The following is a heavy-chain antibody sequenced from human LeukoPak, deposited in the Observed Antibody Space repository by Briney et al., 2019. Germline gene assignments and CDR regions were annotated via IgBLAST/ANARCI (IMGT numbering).Heavy chain of an antibody. J-gene: IGHJ4*02. Sequence: GGSLRLSCAASGFTFRGYAMSWVRQAPGKGLEWVSAISGSGTGTYYADSVKGRFTISRDNSKNMVNLQMNSLRAEDTAVYYCAKGANYYDSSGYRRYYFDYWGQGTLVTVSS. CDR3: AKGANYYDSSGYRRYYFDY. CDR2: ISGSGTGT. V-gene: IGHV3-23*01. CDR1: GFTFRGYA. D-gene: IGHD3-22*01.